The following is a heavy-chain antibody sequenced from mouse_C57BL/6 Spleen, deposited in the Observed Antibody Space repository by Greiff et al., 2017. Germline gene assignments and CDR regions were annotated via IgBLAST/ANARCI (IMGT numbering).Heavy chain of an antibody. D-gene: IGHD1-1*01. CDR1: GYAFSSSW. Sequence: QVQLQQSGPELVKPGASVKISCKASGYAFSSSWMNWVKQRPGKGLEWIGRIYPGDGDTNYNGKFKGKATLTADKSSSTAYMQLSSLTSEDSAVYFCARSYVSYYDAMDYWGQGTSVTVSS. V-gene: IGHV1-82*01. CDR3: ARSYVSYYDAMDY. CDR2: IYPGDGDT. J-gene: IGHJ4*01.